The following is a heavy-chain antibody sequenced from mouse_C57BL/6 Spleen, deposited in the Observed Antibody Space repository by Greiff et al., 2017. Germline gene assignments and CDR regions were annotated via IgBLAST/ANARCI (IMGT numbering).Heavy chain of an antibody. CDR2: INPSSGYT. CDR1: GYTFTSYT. V-gene: IGHV1-4*01. Sequence: VHLVESGAELARPGASVKMSCKASGYTFTSYTMHWVKQRPGQGLEWIGYINPSSGYTKYNQKFKDKATLTADKSSSTAYMQLSSLTSEDSAVYYCARLRTAWFAYWGQGTLVTVSA. CDR3: ARLRTAWFAY. J-gene: IGHJ3*01.